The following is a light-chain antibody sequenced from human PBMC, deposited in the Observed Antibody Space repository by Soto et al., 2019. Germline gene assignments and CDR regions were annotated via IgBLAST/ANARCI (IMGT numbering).Light chain of an antibody. Sequence: DIHMTQSPSTLSASVGDRVTITCRASQSISIWLAWYQQKPGKAPNRLIYKTSSLETGVPSRFSGSGSGTEFTLTISSMQPDDFATYYCQHWHDYYWTFGQGTKVEVK. CDR1: QSISIW. V-gene: IGKV1-5*03. CDR3: QHWHDYYWT. J-gene: IGKJ1*01. CDR2: KTS.